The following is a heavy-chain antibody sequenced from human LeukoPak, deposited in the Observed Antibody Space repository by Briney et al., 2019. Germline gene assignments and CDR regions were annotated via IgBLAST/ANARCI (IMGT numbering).Heavy chain of an antibody. Sequence: SETLSLTCAVSGGSISGYYWTWIRQPPGQGLEWIGSIYYSGSTYYNPSLKSRVTISVDTSKNQFSLKLSSVTAADTAVYYCARNSGYDGLVDYWGQGTLVTVSS. CDR2: IYYSGST. D-gene: IGHD5-12*01. V-gene: IGHV4-59*05. J-gene: IGHJ4*02. CDR1: GGSISGYY. CDR3: ARNSGYDGLVDY.